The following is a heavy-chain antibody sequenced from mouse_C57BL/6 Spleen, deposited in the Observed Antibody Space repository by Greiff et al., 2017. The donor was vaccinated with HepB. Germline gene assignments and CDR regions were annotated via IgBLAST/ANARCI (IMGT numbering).Heavy chain of an antibody. CDR3: ARRDLNWEGAMDY. Sequence: QVQLQQPGAELVMPGASVKLSCKASGYTFTSYWMHWVKQRPGQGLEWIGEIDPSDSYTNYNQKFKGKSTLTVDKSSSTAYMQLSSLTSEDSAVYYCARRDLNWEGAMDYWGQGTSVTVSS. V-gene: IGHV1-69*01. CDR1: GYTFTSYW. J-gene: IGHJ4*01. CDR2: IDPSDSYT. D-gene: IGHD4-1*01.